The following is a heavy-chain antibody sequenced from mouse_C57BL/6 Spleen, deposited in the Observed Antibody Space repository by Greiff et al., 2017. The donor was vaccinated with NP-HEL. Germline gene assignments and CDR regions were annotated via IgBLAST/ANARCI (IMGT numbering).Heavy chain of an antibody. J-gene: IGHJ4*01. Sequence: QVQLQQSGAELVKPGASVKLSCKASGYTFTSYWMHWVKQRPGQGLEWIGMIHPNSGSTNYNEKFKSKATLTVDKSSSTAYMQLSSLTSEDSAVYYCAQLTGTGAMDYWGQGTSVTVSS. CDR1: GYTFTSYW. CDR2: IHPNSGST. CDR3: AQLTGTGAMDY. V-gene: IGHV1-64*01. D-gene: IGHD4-1*01.